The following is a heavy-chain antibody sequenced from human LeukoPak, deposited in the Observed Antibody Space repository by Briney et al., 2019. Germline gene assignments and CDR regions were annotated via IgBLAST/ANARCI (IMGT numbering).Heavy chain of an antibody. V-gene: IGHV3-66*01. CDR1: RFTVSSNY. D-gene: IGHD5-18*01. J-gene: IGHJ4*02. CDR3: AREVMYSYGYDY. CDR2: IYSGGST. Sequence: GGSLRLSCAASRFTVSSNYMSWVRQAPGKGLEWVSVIYSGGSTYYADSVKGRFTISRDNSKNTLYLQMNSLRAEDTAVYYCAREVMYSYGYDYWGQGTLVTVSS.